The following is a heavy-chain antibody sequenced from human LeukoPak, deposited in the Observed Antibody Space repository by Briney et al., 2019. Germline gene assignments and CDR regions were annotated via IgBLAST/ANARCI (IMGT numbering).Heavy chain of an antibody. V-gene: IGHV3-23*01. CDR2: ISGSGGST. D-gene: IGHD6-6*01. CDR3: ATHENSSSSRLDV. Sequence: GGSLRLSCAASGFTFSSYAMSWVRQTPGKGLEWVSAISGSGGSTYYADSVKGRFTISRDNSKNTLYLQMNSLRAEDTAVYYCATHENSSSSRLDVWGKGTTVTVSS. CDR1: GFTFSSYA. J-gene: IGHJ6*04.